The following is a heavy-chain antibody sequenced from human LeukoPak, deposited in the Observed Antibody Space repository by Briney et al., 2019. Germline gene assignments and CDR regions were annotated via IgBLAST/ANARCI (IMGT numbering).Heavy chain of an antibody. Sequence: GASVKVSCKVSGYTLTELSMHWVRRAPGKGLEWMGGFDPKDGKTVYAQKFRGRVTMTEDTSTDTAYMELNSLRSEDTAVYYCATGRVSSGWYQRSDYWGQGTLVSVSS. CDR1: GYTLTELS. D-gene: IGHD6-19*01. CDR3: ATGRVSSGWYQRSDY. V-gene: IGHV1-24*01. J-gene: IGHJ4*02. CDR2: FDPKDGKT.